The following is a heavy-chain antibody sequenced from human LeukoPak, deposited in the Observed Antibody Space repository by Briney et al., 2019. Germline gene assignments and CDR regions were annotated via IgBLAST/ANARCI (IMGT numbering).Heavy chain of an antibody. D-gene: IGHD3-10*01. CDR3: AKASTFGELNRPFDY. CDR1: GFTVSSNY. Sequence: GGSLRLSCAASGFTVSSNYMSWVRQAPGKGLEWVSVISGGGGTTYYSDSVKGRFTISRDNSKNTLYLQMNSLRAEDTAVYYCAKASTFGELNRPFDYWGQGTLVTVSS. J-gene: IGHJ4*02. CDR2: ISGGGGTT. V-gene: IGHV3-23*01.